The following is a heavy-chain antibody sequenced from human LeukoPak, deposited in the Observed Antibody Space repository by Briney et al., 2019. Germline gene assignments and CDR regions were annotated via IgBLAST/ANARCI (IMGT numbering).Heavy chain of an antibody. D-gene: IGHD2-15*01. V-gene: IGHV4-59*01. J-gene: IGHJ4*02. CDR1: GGSISSYY. CDR2: IYYSGST. Sequence: KTSETLSLTCTVSGGSISSYYWSWIRQPPGKGLEWIGYIYYSGSTNYNPSLKSRVTISVDTSKNQFSLTLSSVTAADTAVYYCAREGYCSGGSCYSHYFDYWGQGTLVTVSS. CDR3: AREGYCSGGSCYSHYFDY.